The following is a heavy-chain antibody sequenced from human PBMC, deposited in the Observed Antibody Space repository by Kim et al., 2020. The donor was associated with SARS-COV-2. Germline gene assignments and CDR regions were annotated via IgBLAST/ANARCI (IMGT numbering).Heavy chain of an antibody. CDR3: ARSRGGGYSSAFDI. D-gene: IGHD4-4*01. Sequence: YADSWKGRLPISRDNSKNTLYLQMNSLRAEDTAVYYCARSRGGGYSSAFDIWGQGTMVTVSS. V-gene: IGHV3-30*01. J-gene: IGHJ3*02.